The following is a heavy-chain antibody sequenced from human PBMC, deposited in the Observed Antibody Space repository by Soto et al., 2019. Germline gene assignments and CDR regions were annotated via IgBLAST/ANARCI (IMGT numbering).Heavy chain of an antibody. V-gene: IGHV3-30-3*01. D-gene: IGHD2-8*01. CDR2: ISYDGSNK. CDR1: GFTFSSYA. Sequence: QMQLAQSGAEVKKPGSSVNISCKASGFTFSSYAMHWVRQAPGKGLEWVAVISYDGSNKYYADSVRGRFTISRDNSKNTLYVQMNSLRPEDTAVYYCARAPDIVLIRAYYYYGMDVWGQGTTVTVSS. J-gene: IGHJ6*02. CDR3: ARAPDIVLIRAYYYYGMDV.